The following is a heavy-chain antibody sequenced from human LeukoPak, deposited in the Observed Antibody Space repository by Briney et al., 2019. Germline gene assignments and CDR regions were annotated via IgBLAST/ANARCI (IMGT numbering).Heavy chain of an antibody. J-gene: IGHJ3*02. Sequence: PGGSLRLSCAASGFTFSSYDMHWVRQATGKGLEWVSAIGTAGDTYYPGSVKGRFTISRENAKNSLYLQMNSLRAGDTAVYYCASSTHRYCSSTSCFAFDIWGQGTMVTVSS. CDR1: GFTFSSYD. V-gene: IGHV3-13*01. CDR2: IGTAGDT. CDR3: ASSTHRYCSSTSCFAFDI. D-gene: IGHD2-2*01.